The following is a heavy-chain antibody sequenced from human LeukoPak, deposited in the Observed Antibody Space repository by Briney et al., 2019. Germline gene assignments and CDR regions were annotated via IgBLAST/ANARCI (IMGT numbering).Heavy chain of an antibody. Sequence: GGSLRLSCAVSGFIFSDYWMSWVRQAPGKGLEWVGNAKQGGSGSTCVDSVKGRFTISRDNAKNSLYLQMNGLRAEDTAVYYCARGVASAPRSAFDIWGQGTMVIVSS. V-gene: IGHV3-7*03. CDR3: ARGVASAPRSAFDI. CDR1: GFIFSDYW. D-gene: IGHD6-13*01. CDR2: AKQGGSGS. J-gene: IGHJ3*02.